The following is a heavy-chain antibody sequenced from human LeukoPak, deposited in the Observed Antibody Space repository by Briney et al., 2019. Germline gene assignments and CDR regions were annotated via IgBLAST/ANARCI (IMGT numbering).Heavy chain of an antibody. D-gene: IGHD2-8*01. J-gene: IGHJ4*02. CDR2: INHSGST. CDR3: ARDPAEGYCTNGVCPPGY. Sequence: PSEALSLTCAVYGGSFSGYYWSWIRQPPGKGLEWIGEINHSGSTNYNPSLKSRVTISVDTSKNQFSLKLSSVTAADTAVYYCARDPAEGYCTNGVCPPGYWGQGTLVTVSS. CDR1: GGSFSGYY. V-gene: IGHV4-34*01.